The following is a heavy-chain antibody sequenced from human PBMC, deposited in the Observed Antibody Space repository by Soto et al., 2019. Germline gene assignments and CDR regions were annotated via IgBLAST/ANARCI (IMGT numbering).Heavy chain of an antibody. CDR1: GGSISSGGYS. V-gene: IGHV4-30-2*01. J-gene: IGHJ4*02. CDR3: ARWFDY. Sequence: SETLSLTCAVSGGSISSGGYSWSWIRQPPGKGLEWIGYIPHSGSTYYNPSLRSQVTISVDRSKNQFSLKLSSVTAADTAVYYCARWFDYWGQGTLVTVSS. CDR2: IPHSGST.